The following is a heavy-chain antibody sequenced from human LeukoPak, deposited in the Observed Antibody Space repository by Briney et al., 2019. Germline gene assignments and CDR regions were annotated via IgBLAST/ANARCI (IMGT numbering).Heavy chain of an antibody. Sequence: GSLRLSCAASGFTFNNYAMHWVRQAPGKRLEWVAVISYDGSNKYYADSVKGRFTISRDNSKNTLYLQMNSLRAEDTAVYYCARDFFRFDHYYFDSWGQGILVTVSS. D-gene: IGHD2/OR15-2a*01. J-gene: IGHJ4*02. CDR3: ARDFFRFDHYYFDS. V-gene: IGHV3-30-3*01. CDR2: ISYDGSNK. CDR1: GFTFNNYA.